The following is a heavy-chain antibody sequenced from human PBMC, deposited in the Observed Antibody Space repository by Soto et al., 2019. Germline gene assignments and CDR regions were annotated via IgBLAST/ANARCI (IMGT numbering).Heavy chain of an antibody. J-gene: IGHJ4*02. Sequence: SETLSLTCAVSGDSVTSNVWWSWVRQPPGKGLEWIGEAYHNGLTDYNPSLKSRVTMSVDTSKNEFSLKLTSLTAADTAVYYCARDAAVPGESDRFDYWGQGTLVTVSS. V-gene: IGHV4-4*02. CDR2: AYHNGLT. CDR3: ARDAAVPGESDRFDY. D-gene: IGHD6-19*01. CDR1: GDSVTSNVW.